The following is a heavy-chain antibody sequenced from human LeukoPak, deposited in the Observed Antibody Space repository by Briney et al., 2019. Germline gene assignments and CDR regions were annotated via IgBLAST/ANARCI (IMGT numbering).Heavy chain of an antibody. CDR2: ISGSGGST. Sequence: PGGSLRLSCAASGFTLSSYAMSWVRQAPGKGLEWVSAISGSGGSTYYADSVKGRFTISRDNSKNTLYLQMNSLRAEDTAVYYYAKDSGVVVAATYFDYWGQGTLVTVSS. D-gene: IGHD2-15*01. J-gene: IGHJ4*02. CDR3: AKDSGVVVAATYFDY. CDR1: GFTLSSYA. V-gene: IGHV3-23*01.